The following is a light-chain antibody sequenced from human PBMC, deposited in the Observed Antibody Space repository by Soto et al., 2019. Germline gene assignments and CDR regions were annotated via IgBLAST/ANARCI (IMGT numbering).Light chain of an antibody. CDR2: GAS. Sequence: EIVMTQSPVTLSVSPGERATLSCRASQTVTSNLAWYQQKPGQAPRLVIHGASTRATDFAARFSGSGSGTEFTLTISSLQSEDIAVYYCHQYNTWPRTFGQGPKVDIK. J-gene: IGKJ1*01. V-gene: IGKV3-15*01. CDR3: HQYNTWPRT. CDR1: QTVTSN.